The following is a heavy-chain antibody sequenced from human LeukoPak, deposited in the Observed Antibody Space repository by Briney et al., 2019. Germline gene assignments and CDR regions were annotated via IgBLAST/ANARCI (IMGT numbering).Heavy chain of an antibody. V-gene: IGHV4-59*01. CDR1: GGSISSYY. Sequence: SETLSLTCAVSGGSISSYYWSWIRQPPGKGLEWIGYIYYSGSTNYNPSLKSRVTISVDTSKNQFSLKLSSVTAADTAVYYCARDQSGSYYLDYWGQGTLVTVSS. CDR3: ARDQSGSYYLDY. D-gene: IGHD1-26*01. CDR2: IYYSGST. J-gene: IGHJ4*02.